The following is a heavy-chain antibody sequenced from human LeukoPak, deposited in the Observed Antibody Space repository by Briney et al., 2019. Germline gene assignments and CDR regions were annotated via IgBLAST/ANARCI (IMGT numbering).Heavy chain of an antibody. V-gene: IGHV1-2*02. Sequence: ASVKVSCKASGYTFTGYYMHWVRQAPGQGLEWMGWINPNSGGTNYAQKFQGRVTMTRDTSISTAYMELSRLRSDDTAVYYCARDTVDGYYYYYMDVWGKGTTVTVSS. CDR1: GYTFTGYY. CDR3: ARDTVDGYYYYYMDV. D-gene: IGHD4-17*01. CDR2: INPNSGGT. J-gene: IGHJ6*03.